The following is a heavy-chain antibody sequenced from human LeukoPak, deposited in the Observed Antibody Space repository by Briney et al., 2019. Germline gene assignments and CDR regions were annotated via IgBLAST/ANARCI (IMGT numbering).Heavy chain of an antibody. D-gene: IGHD6-13*01. CDR2: ISSSSSYI. J-gene: IGHJ4*02. V-gene: IGHV3-21*01. CDR3: ARVRIAAAGWPFDY. CDR1: GFTFDDYT. Sequence: PGGSLRLSCAASGFTFDDYTMHWVRQAPGKGLEWVSSISSSSSYIYYADSVKGRFTISRDNAKNSLYLQMNSLRAEDTAVYYCARVRIAAAGWPFDYWGQGTLVTVSS.